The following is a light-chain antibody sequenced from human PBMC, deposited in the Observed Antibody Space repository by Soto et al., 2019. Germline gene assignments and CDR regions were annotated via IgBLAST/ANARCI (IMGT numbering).Light chain of an antibody. CDR2: QVS. J-gene: IGLJ1*01. V-gene: IGLV2-14*01. CDR1: TSDVGGYNY. CDR3: SSYGGGSSLYV. Sequence: QSALTQPASVSGSPGQSITISCTGTTSDVGGYNYVSWYQQHPGKVPKLMIYQVSNRPSGVSVRFSGSKSGNTASLTISGLQAEDEADYYCSSYGGGSSLYVFGTGTKLTVL.